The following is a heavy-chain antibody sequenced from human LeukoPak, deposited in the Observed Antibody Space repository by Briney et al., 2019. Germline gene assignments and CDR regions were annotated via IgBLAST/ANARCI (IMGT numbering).Heavy chain of an antibody. CDR2: IYHSGST. D-gene: IGHD5-12*01. CDR1: GYSISSGYY. Sequence: PAETLSLTCTVSGYSISSGYYWGWLRQPPGKGLEWIGCIYHSGSTYYNPSLKSRVTISVDTSKNQFSLKLSSVTAADTAVYYCARVSGYSGYGGLYYYYYYMDVWGKGTTVTVSS. CDR3: ARVSGYSGYGGLYYYYYYMDV. V-gene: IGHV4-38-2*02. J-gene: IGHJ6*03.